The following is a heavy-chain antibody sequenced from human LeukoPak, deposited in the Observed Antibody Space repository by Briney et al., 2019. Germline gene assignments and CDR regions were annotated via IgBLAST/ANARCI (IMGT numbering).Heavy chain of an antibody. CDR3: ASPIAAASTFDL. Sequence: PGGSLRLSCAASGFTFSSYAMSWVRQGPGKGLELVSAISGSGGRTYYADSVKRRSIISRDNPKNALYLHMKSLRAADTAVYYCASPIAAASTFDLCGQGTMVTVSS. D-gene: IGHD6-13*01. CDR2: ISGSGGRT. J-gene: IGHJ3*01. CDR1: GFTFSSYA. V-gene: IGHV3-23*01.